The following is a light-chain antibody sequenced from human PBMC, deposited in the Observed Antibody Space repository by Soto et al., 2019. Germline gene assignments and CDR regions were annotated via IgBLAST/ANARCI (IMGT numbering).Light chain of an antibody. CDR2: DVY. CDR3: SSHRAATTPYV. Sequence: QSALTQPASVSGSPGQSITISCTETSSALGTYNYVSWYQQHPGKAPKLLIYDVYSRPSGVSTRFSGSKSGNTASLTISGLRAEDEADYYCSSHRAATTPYVFGTGTKVTVL. J-gene: IGLJ1*01. V-gene: IGLV2-14*03. CDR1: SSALGTYNY.